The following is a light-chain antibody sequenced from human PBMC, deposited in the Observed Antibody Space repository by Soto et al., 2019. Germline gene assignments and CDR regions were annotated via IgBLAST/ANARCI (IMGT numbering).Light chain of an antibody. J-gene: IGLJ7*01. Sequence: QSVLTQPPSASGTPGQRVTISCSGSSSNIGSHYVSWYQQLPGTAPRLLIYRNDQRPSGVPDRFSGSKSDTSASLAISGLRSEDEADYYCAAWDDSLSGPGFGGGTQLTVL. CDR1: SSNIGSHY. CDR2: RND. V-gene: IGLV1-47*01. CDR3: AAWDDSLSGPG.